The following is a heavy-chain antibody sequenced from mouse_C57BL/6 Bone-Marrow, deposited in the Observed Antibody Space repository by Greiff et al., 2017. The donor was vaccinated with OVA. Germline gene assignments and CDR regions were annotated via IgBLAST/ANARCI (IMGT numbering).Heavy chain of an antibody. V-gene: IGHV1-82*01. CDR2: LYPGDGDT. CDR1: GYAFSSSW. Sequence: QVQLQQSGPELVKPGASVKISCKASGYAFSSSWMNWVKQRPGKGLEWIGRLYPGDGDTNYNGKFKGKATLTADKSSSTAYMQLSSLTSEDSAVYFCARERNWVDYWGQGTTLTVSS. D-gene: IGHD4-1*01. J-gene: IGHJ2*01. CDR3: ARERNWVDY.